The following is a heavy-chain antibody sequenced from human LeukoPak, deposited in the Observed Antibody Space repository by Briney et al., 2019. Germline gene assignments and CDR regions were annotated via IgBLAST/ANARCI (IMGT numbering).Heavy chain of an antibody. CDR1: GGSISSSNW. D-gene: IGHD6-13*01. CDR3: ARGDGRQQQLVTFDY. Sequence: SGTLSLTCAVSGGSISSSNWWNWVRQPPGKGLEWIGEIYHSGSTNYNPSLKSRVTISVDTSKNQFSLKLSSVTAADTAVYYCARGDGRQQQLVTFDYWGQGTLVTVSS. CDR2: IYHSGST. J-gene: IGHJ4*02. V-gene: IGHV4-4*02.